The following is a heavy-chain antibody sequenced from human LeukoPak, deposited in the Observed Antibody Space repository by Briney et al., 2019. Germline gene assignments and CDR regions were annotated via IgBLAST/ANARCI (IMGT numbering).Heavy chain of an antibody. D-gene: IGHD1-26*01. CDR3: AGVLTNLLTFDY. CDR1: GYTSTSSA. Sequence: ASVKVSCKASGYTSTSSAIPWVRQAPGQRLEWMGWINIGNGNTKYSQKFQGRVTIIRDTSASTAYMELSSLRSEDTAVYYCAGVLTNLLTFDYWGQGTLVTVSS. J-gene: IGHJ4*02. V-gene: IGHV1-3*04. CDR2: INIGNGNT.